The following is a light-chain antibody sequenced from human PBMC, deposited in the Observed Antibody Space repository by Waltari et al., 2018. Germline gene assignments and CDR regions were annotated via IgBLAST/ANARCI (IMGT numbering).Light chain of an antibody. Sequence: EIVLPQSPSPRYSSPGERATTACRASQSVSSSYFAWYQQHPVQAPMLLIYGASSSATGIPVRFSGSGSGTDFTLSISRLEPEDFVVYYCQQYGSSSWTFGQGTKVEIK. CDR2: GAS. CDR1: QSVSSSY. V-gene: IGKV3-20*01. J-gene: IGKJ1*01. CDR3: QQYGSSSWT.